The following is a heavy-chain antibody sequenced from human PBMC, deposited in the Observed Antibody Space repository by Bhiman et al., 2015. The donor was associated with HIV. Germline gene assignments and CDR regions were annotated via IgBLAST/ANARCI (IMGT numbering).Heavy chain of an antibody. V-gene: IGHV3-64*01. CDR3: ASTYDWNDGNFDY. D-gene: IGHD1-20*01. J-gene: IGHJ4*02. Sequence: EVHLVESGGGLVQAGGSLRLSCAVSGFTFSTLSLHWVRRAPGKVLEYVSGISGNGGRTFYANSVEGRFTISRDNSKNTLYLQMGSLTVEDMAVYYCASTYDWNDGNFDYWGPGTVVTVSS. CDR2: ISGNGGRT. CDR1: GFTFSTLS.